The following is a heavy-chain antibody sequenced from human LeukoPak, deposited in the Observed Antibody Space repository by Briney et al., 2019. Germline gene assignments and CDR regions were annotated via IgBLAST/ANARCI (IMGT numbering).Heavy chain of an antibody. Sequence: SETLSLTCTVSGGSITSYYWTYIRQPAGKGLEWIGRIHSSGGTNYSPSLKSRVTMSLDTSKNQFSPNLSSVTAADTAIYYCAREFSGTSIAARVFDSWGQGTLVTVSS. J-gene: IGHJ4*02. V-gene: IGHV4-4*07. CDR3: AREFSGTSIAARVFDS. CDR1: GGSITSYY. D-gene: IGHD6-6*01. CDR2: IHSSGGT.